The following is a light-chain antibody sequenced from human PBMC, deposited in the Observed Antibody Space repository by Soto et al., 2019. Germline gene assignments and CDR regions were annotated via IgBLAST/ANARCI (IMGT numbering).Light chain of an antibody. CDR1: QSVDTC. J-gene: IGKJ1*01. CDR3: QQFYRNPWT. V-gene: IGKV1-5*03. Sequence: DIQMTQSPSALSASVGDTVTITCRASQSVDTCLAWYQQKPGKAPHLLIYKASRLETGVPSRFSGSGSVTDYTLTITGLQPDDFATYYCQQFYRNPWTFGQGTKVEI. CDR2: KAS.